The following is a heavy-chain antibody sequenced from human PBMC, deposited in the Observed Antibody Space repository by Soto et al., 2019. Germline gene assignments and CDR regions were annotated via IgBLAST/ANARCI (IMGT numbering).Heavy chain of an antibody. CDR3: TRTSARDYYDSSGYYSSGMDV. J-gene: IGHJ6*02. V-gene: IGHV3-73*01. D-gene: IGHD3-22*01. CDR1: GFTFSGSA. CDR2: IRSKANSYAT. Sequence: GGSLRLSCAASGFTFSGSAMHWVRQASGKGLEWVGRIRSKANSYATAYAASVRGRITISRDDSKNTAYLQMNSLKTEDTAVYYCTRTSARDYYDSSGYYSSGMDVWGQGTTVTVSS.